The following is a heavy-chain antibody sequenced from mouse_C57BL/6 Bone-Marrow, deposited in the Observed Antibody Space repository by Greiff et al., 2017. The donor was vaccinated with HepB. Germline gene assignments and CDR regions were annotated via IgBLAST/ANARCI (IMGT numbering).Heavy chain of an antibody. CDR2: IDPENGNT. J-gene: IGHJ4*01. CDR1: GYTITNSY. D-gene: IGHD2-3*01. V-gene: IGHV14-3*01. CDR3: ATGWLLYYSMDY. Sequence: EVQLQESVAELVRPGASVKMSCTASGYTITNSYMHWVKQSPEHGLEWIGKIDPENGNTKYAPKFKGKATITADTSANTAYLQLSSLTSEDAAVYFYATGWLLYYSMDYWGHGTSVTVSS.